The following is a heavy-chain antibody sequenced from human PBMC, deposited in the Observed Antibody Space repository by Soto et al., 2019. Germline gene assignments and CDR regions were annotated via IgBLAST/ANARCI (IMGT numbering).Heavy chain of an antibody. CDR3: TTESPLGYCSGGSCTTFDY. CDR2: IKSRTHGGTT. J-gene: IGHJ4*02. CDR1: GFTFNNAW. Sequence: PGGSLRLSCAASGFTFNNAWINWVRQAPGKGLEWVGRIKSRTHGGTTDYAAPVKGRFTISRDDSKNTLYLQMNSLKTEDTAVYYCTTESPLGYCSGGSCTTFDYWGQGTLVTVSS. V-gene: IGHV3-15*07. D-gene: IGHD2-15*01.